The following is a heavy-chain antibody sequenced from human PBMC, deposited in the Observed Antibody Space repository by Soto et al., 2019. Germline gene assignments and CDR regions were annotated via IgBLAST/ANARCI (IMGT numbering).Heavy chain of an antibody. CDR3: ARGLPDGSGQYCDY. CDR1: GFTFSSYS. J-gene: IGHJ4*02. Sequence: VQLVESGGGLVKPGGSLRLSCAASGFTFSSYSMNWVRQAPGKGLEWVSSISSSSSYIYYGDSVKGRFTISRDNAKNSLYLKMNSLRAEDTAVYYCARGLPDGSGQYCDYWGQGTLVTVSS. CDR2: ISSSSSYI. V-gene: IGHV3-21*01. D-gene: IGHD3-10*01.